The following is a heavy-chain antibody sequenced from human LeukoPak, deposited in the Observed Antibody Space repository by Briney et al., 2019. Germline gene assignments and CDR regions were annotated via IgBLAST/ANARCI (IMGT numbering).Heavy chain of an antibody. CDR2: IYYSGST. Sequence: SETLSLTCTVSGGSISSYYWSWIRQPPGKGLEWIGYIYYSGSTNYNPSLKSRVAISVDTSKNQFSLKLSSVTAADTAVYYCARAQWELLGYFDYWGQGTLVTVSS. CDR3: ARAQWELLGYFDY. CDR1: GGSISSYY. V-gene: IGHV4-59*01. D-gene: IGHD1-26*01. J-gene: IGHJ4*02.